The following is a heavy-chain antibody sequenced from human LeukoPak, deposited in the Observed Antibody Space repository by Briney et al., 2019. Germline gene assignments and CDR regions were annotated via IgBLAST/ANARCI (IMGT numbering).Heavy chain of an antibody. V-gene: IGHV3-21*01. CDR1: GFTFGSYS. CDR2: ISSSSSYI. D-gene: IGHD6-19*01. J-gene: IGHJ4*02. CDR3: ARERAVAGLDY. Sequence: PGGSLRLSCAASGFTFGSYSMNWVRQAPGKGLEWVTSISSSSSYINYADSVKGRFTISRDNAKNSLYLQMNSLRAEDTAVYYCARERAVAGLDYWGQGTLVTVSS.